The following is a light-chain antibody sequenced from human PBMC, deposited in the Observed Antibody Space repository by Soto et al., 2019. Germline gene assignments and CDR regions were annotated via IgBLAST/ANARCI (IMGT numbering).Light chain of an antibody. J-gene: IGLJ2*01. CDR3: SSYATSGTNVI. CDR2: EVA. V-gene: IGLV2-14*03. Sequence: LTQPASVSGSPGQSITISCTGTNSDVGAYPYVSWYQQHPGNAPKLLIYEVADRPSGVSDRFSGSKSGNTASLTISALQAEDEAVYYCSSYATSGTNVIFGGGTKVTVL. CDR1: NSDVGAYPY.